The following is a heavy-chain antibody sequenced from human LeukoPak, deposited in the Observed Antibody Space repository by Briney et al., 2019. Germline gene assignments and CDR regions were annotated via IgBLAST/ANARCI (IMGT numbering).Heavy chain of an antibody. CDR3: ARDGDYSNYPWFDP. Sequence: ASVKVSCKASGYTFTGHYMHWVRQAPGQGLEWMGWINPNSGGTNYAQSFQGRVTMTRDTSISTAYMELSRLRSDDTAVYYCARDGDYSNYPWFDPWGQGTLVTVSS. CDR1: GYTFTGHY. CDR2: INPNSGGT. D-gene: IGHD4-11*01. J-gene: IGHJ5*02. V-gene: IGHV1-2*02.